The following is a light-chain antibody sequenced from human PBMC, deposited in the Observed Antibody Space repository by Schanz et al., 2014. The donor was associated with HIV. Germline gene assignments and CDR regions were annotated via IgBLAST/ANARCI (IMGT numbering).Light chain of an antibody. CDR3: CSYAGSSTYV. J-gene: IGLJ1*01. CDR1: SSDVGSYNL. CDR2: DVS. Sequence: QSALTQPASVSGSPGQSITIPCTGTSSDVGSYNLLSWFQHHPGKAPKLMIYDVSNRPSGVSDRFSGSKSGNTASLTFSGLQAEDEADYYCCSYAGSSTYVFGTGTKLTVL. V-gene: IGLV2-23*02.